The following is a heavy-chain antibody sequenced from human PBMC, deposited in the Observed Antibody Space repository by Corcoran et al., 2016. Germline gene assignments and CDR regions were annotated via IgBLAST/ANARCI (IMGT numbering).Heavy chain of an antibody. D-gene: IGHD6-13*01. J-gene: IGHJ4*02. V-gene: IGHV3-30*18. CDR1: GFTFSSYG. CDR3: AKDSRPLSSWYSFPMDY. CDR2: ISYDGSNK. Sequence: QVQLVESGGGVVQPGRSLRLSCAASGFTFSSYGMHWVRQAPGKGLEWVAVISYDGSNKYYADSVKGRFTISRDNSKNTLYLQMNSLRAEDTAVYYCAKDSRPLSSWYSFPMDYWGQGTLVTVSS.